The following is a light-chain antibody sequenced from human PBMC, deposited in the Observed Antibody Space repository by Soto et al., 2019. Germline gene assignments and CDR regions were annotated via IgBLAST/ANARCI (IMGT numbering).Light chain of an antibody. CDR3: SPYRTRSLPDQV. CDR1: SSDVGGYNF. CDR2: DFS. Sequence: QSALTQPPSVSGSPGQSITISCIGTSSDVGGYNFVSWYQQHPGEAPKLIIFDFSHRPSGISTRFSGSKSGNTASLTISGLQAEFYVDYYCSPYRTRSLPDQVFAAGTKVSVL. J-gene: IGLJ1*01. V-gene: IGLV2-14*03.